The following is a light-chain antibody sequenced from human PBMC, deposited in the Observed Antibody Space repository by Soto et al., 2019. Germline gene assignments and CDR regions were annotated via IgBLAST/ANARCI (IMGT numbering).Light chain of an antibody. V-gene: IGKV3D-20*02. J-gene: IGKJ5*01. Sequence: IVSTHSPGTLSFSPGEMATLSFGAIQSVSSSYLAWYQQKPGQAPRLLIYGASSRATGIPARFSGSGSGTDFTLTISSLEPEDSAIYYCQQRNIWPPVTFGQGTRLEIK. CDR3: QQRNIWPPVT. CDR1: QSVSSSY. CDR2: GAS.